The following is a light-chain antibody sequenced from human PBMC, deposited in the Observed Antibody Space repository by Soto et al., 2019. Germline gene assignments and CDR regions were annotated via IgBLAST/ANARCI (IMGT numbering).Light chain of an antibody. J-gene: IGKJ1*01. CDR1: QTVYNGY. CDR3: QHYVTSLTT. Sequence: EIVLTQSPATVSLSPGERATLSCWASQTVYNGYLAWYQQKPGQAPRLLIYGASSRATGIPDRFSGSESGTDFTLTISSLEPEDFAVYYCQHYVTSLTTFGQGTKVDIK. CDR2: GAS. V-gene: IGKV3-20*01.